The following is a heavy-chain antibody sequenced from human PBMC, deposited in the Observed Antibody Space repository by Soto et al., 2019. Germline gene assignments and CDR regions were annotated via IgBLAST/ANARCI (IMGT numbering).Heavy chain of an antibody. CDR3: ARQGLDIVLMVYAIGFDY. J-gene: IGHJ4*02. Sequence: QLQLQESGPGLVKPSETLSLTCTVSGGSISSSSYYWGWIRQPPGKGLEWIGSIYYSGSTYYNPSLKSRVTISVDTSKNQFSLKLSSVTAADTAVYYCARQGLDIVLMVYAIGFDYWGQGTLVTVSS. V-gene: IGHV4-39*01. CDR1: GGSISSSSYY. CDR2: IYYSGST. D-gene: IGHD2-8*01.